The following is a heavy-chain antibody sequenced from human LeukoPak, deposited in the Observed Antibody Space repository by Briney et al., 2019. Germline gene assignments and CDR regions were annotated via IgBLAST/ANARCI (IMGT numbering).Heavy chain of an antibody. J-gene: IGHJ4*02. CDR2: INQSGST. Sequence: SETLSLTCAVYGGSFSGYYWSWIRQPPGKGLEWIGEINQSGSTNYNPSLKSRVIISVDTSKNQFSLKLSSVTAADTAVYYCVEGATFDYWGQGTLVTVSS. D-gene: IGHD1-26*01. CDR1: GGSFSGYY. CDR3: VEGATFDY. V-gene: IGHV4-34*01.